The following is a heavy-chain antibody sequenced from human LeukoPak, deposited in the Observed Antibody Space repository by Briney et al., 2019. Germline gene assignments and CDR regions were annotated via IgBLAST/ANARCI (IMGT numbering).Heavy chain of an antibody. CDR1: GFTFSDYY. J-gene: IGHJ3*02. D-gene: IGHD2-2*01. V-gene: IGHV3-11*01. CDR2: ISSSGSTI. Sequence: PGGSLRLSCAASGFTFSDYYMSWIRQAPGKGLEWVSYISSSGSTIYYAGSVKGRFTISRDNAKNSLYLQMNSLRAEDTAVYYCARDCSSTSCYYAFDIWGQGTMVTVSS. CDR3: ARDCSSTSCYYAFDI.